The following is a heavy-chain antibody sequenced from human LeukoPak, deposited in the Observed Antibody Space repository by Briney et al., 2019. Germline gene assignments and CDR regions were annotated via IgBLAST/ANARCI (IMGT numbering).Heavy chain of an antibody. CDR1: GDSISSGDYY. D-gene: IGHD3-10*01. CDR2: ISSSGST. Sequence: SQTLSLTCTVSGDSISSGDYYWSWIRQPAGKGLEWIGRISSSGSTNYNPSLKSRVTISVDTSKNQFSLKLSSVTAAATAVYYCARPLVRGVITGVFDYWGQGTLVTVSS. CDR3: ARPLVRGVITGVFDY. V-gene: IGHV4-61*02. J-gene: IGHJ4*02.